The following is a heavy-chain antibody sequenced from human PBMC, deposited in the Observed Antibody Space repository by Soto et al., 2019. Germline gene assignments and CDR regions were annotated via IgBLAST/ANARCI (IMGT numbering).Heavy chain of an antibody. CDR3: ARDIVCDPADSSHPCNWFDP. CDR2: IYYSGST. V-gene: IGHV4-31*03. J-gene: IGHJ5*02. D-gene: IGHD1-26*01. CDR1: GGSISSGGYY. Sequence: QVQLQESGPGLVKPSQTLSLTCTVSGGSISSGGYYWSWIRQHPGKGLEWIGYIYYSGSTYYNPSLKSRVTISVDTSKNQFSLKLSSVTAADTAVYYCARDIVCDPADSSHPCNWFDPWGQGTLVTVSS.